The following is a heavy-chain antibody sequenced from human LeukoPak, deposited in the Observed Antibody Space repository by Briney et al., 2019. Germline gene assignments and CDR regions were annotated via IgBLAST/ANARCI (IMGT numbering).Heavy chain of an antibody. V-gene: IGHV3-30*02. Sequence: GGSLRLSCAASGFTFSDYYMSWIRQAPGKGLEWVAFIRYDGSNKYYADSVKGRFTISRDNSKNTLYLQMNSLRAEDTAVYYCAKVLESGYYSDAFDIWGQGTMVTVSS. CDR3: AKVLESGYYSDAFDI. D-gene: IGHD3-22*01. J-gene: IGHJ3*02. CDR2: IRYDGSNK. CDR1: GFTFSDYY.